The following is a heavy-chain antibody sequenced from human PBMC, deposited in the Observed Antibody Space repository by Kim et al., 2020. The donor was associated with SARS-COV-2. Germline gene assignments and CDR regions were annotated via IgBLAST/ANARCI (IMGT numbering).Heavy chain of an antibody. Sequence: GGSLRLSCAASGFTFSSYGMHWVRQAPGKGLEWVAVISYDGSNKYYADSVKGRFTISRDNSKNTLYLQMNSLRAEDTAVYYCAKDPVYDSSGYDYWGQGTLVTVSS. V-gene: IGHV3-30*18. CDR1: GFTFSSYG. CDR3: AKDPVYDSSGYDY. D-gene: IGHD3-22*01. J-gene: IGHJ4*02. CDR2: ISYDGSNK.